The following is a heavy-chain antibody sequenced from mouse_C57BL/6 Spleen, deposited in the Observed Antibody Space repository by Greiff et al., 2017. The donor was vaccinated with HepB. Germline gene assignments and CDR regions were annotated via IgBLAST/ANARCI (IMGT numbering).Heavy chain of an antibody. J-gene: IGHJ3*01. CDR2: ISSGSSTI. V-gene: IGHV5-17*01. CDR1: GFTFSDYG. CDR3: ARDFYYDYDWFAY. D-gene: IGHD2-4*01. Sequence: EVKLVESGGGLVKPGGSLKLSCAASGFTFSDYGMHWVRQAPEKGLEWVAYISSGSSTIYYADTVKGRYTISRDNAKNTLFLQMTSLRSEDTAMYYCARDFYYDYDWFAYWGQGTLVTVSA.